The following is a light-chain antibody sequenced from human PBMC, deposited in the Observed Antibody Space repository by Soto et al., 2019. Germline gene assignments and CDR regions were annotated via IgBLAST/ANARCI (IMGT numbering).Light chain of an antibody. CDR2: RVS. J-gene: IGKJ1*01. CDR1: QSLVHSGGNTF. Sequence: DVVMTQSPLSLSVTLGQPASISCRSSQSLVHSGGNTFLNWFQQRPGQSPRRLIYRVSTRDSGVPDRFSGSGSGTDFTLEISRVEAEDVGVYYCMQGTHWPWTCGQGTKVEIK. CDR3: MQGTHWPWT. V-gene: IGKV2-30*02.